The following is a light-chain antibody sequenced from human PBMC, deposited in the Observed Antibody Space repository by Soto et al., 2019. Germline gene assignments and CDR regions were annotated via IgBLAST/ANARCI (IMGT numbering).Light chain of an antibody. J-gene: IGKJ4*01. CDR2: GAS. Sequence: EIVLTQSPGTLSLSPGERATLSCRASLIVSNSYLAWYQQKPGQAPRLLIYGASSRATGIPDRFSGSGSGTDFTLTISRLEPEDCAVYYCQQYGSSPLTFGGGTKVEIK. CDR3: QQYGSSPLT. V-gene: IGKV3-20*01. CDR1: LIVSNSY.